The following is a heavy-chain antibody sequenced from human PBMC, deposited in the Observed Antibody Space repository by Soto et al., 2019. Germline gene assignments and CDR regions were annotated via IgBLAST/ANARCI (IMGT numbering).Heavy chain of an antibody. J-gene: IGHJ4*02. CDR3: ARDLGNSMPGY. D-gene: IGHD4-4*01. V-gene: IGHV4-30-4*01. Sequence: QVQLQESGPGLVKPSQTLSLTCTVSGGSISTGEYYWSGIRQPPVKGMEWIGYIYYSGSTYDNLSLRSRVTISVDTSKNQFSLKLSSVTAADTAVYYCARDLGNSMPGYWGQGTLVTVSS. CDR2: IYYSGST. CDR1: GGSISTGEYY.